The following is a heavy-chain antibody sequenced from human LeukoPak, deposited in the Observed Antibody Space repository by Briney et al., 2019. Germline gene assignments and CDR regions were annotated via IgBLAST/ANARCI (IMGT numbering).Heavy chain of an antibody. V-gene: IGHV1-69*01. Sequence: ASVKVSCKASGGIFSSYAISWVRQAPGQGLEWMGGIIPIFGTANYAQKFQGRVAVTADESTSTAYMELSSLRSEDTAVYYCARAYYDSSGYYRVYYFDYWGQGTLVTVSS. D-gene: IGHD3-22*01. CDR3: ARAYYDSSGYYRVYYFDY. J-gene: IGHJ4*02. CDR1: GGIFSSYA. CDR2: IIPIFGTA.